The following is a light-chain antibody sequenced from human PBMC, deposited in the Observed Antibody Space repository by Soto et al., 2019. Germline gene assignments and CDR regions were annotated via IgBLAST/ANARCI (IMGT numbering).Light chain of an antibody. V-gene: IGKV3-20*01. CDR2: GAS. Sequence: EIVLTQSPGTLSLSPGARATLSCRASQSVSSTYLAWYQQKPGQAPRLLIYGASSRATGIPDRFSGSGSGTDFTLTISRLEAEDFAVYYCQHYGGSPLFTFGPGTKVDIK. CDR1: QSVSSTY. CDR3: QHYGGSPLFT. J-gene: IGKJ3*01.